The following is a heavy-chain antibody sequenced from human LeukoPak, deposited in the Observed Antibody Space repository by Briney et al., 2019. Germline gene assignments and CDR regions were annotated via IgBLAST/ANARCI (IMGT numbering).Heavy chain of an antibody. CDR1: GFTFSDYY. J-gene: IGHJ4*02. CDR2: ISSSGSNT. CDR3: ARELVGATLGYCFDY. V-gene: IGHV3-11*01. D-gene: IGHD1-26*01. Sequence: GGSLRLSCAASGFTFSDYYMSWIRQAPGKGLEWVSYISSSGSNTYYADSVKGRFTISRDNAKNSLYLQMNSLRAEDTAVYYCARELVGATLGYCFDYWGQGTLVTVSS.